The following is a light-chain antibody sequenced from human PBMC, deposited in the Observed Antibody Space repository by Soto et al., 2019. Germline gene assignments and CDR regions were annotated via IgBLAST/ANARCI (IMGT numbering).Light chain of an antibody. J-gene: IGKJ1*01. CDR3: LQDFNHPRT. V-gene: IGKV1-6*01. Sequence: AIQLTQSPSSLSASVGDRVTITCRASQAIRNDLCWYQQKPGKPPKLLVCAAFTLAGAVPSRFSAGGYGPDFTLTSSSLQPEDFATYYCLQDFNHPRTFGQGTNVEL. CDR2: AAF. CDR1: QAIRND.